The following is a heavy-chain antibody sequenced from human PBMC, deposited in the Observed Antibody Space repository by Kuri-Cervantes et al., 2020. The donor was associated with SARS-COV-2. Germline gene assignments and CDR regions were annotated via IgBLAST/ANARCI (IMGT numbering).Heavy chain of an antibody. CDR3: ARDPGGVYYYYYYMDV. V-gene: IGHV3-30*01. D-gene: IGHD3-16*01. CDR2: ISYDGSNK. CDR1: GFTFSSYA. Sequence: LSLTCAASGFTFSSYAMHWVRQAPGKGLVWVAVISYDGSNKYYADSVEGGFTISRDNSKNTLYLQMNSLRAEDTAVYYCARDPGGVYYYYYYMDVWGKGTMVTVSS. J-gene: IGHJ6*03.